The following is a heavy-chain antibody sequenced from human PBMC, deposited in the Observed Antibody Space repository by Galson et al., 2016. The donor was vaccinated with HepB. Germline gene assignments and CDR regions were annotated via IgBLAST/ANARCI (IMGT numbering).Heavy chain of an antibody. CDR2: ISSGSTYI. Sequence: SLRLSCAASGFTLSGYSMNWVRQAPGKGLEWVSSISSGSTYIYYADSVEGRFTISRDNAKNSLYLEMNSLRAEDTAVYYCARDPDVAMAGMDVWGQGTTVTVSS. J-gene: IGHJ6*02. CDR1: GFTLSGYS. V-gene: IGHV3-21*01. CDR3: ARDPDVAMAGMDV. D-gene: IGHD5-18*01.